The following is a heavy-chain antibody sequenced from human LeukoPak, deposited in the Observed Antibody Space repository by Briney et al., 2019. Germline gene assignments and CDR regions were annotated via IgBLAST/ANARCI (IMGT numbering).Heavy chain of an antibody. CDR1: GYTFTDYY. Sequence: ASVKVSCKASGYTFTDYYMNWVRQAPGQGLEWMGWINPNSGGTNYAQKFQGMVTMTRDTSITTAYMELSSLRSDDTAMYYCTRALGSDYWGQGTLVTVSS. J-gene: IGHJ4*02. V-gene: IGHV1-2*02. CDR2: INPNSGGT. CDR3: TRALGSDY. D-gene: IGHD1-26*01.